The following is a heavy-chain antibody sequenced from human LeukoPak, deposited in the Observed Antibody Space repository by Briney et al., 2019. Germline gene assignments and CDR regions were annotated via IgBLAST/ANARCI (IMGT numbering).Heavy chain of an antibody. J-gene: IGHJ5*02. Sequence: PSVTLSLTCTVSGGSISSYYWSWIRQPPGKGLEWIGYIYYSGSTNYNPSLKSRVTISVDTSKNQFSLKLSSVTAADTAVYYCARAKSQYWFDPWGQGTLVTVSS. CDR2: IYYSGST. CDR3: ARAKSQYWFDP. CDR1: GGSISSYY. V-gene: IGHV4-59*01. D-gene: IGHD6-19*01.